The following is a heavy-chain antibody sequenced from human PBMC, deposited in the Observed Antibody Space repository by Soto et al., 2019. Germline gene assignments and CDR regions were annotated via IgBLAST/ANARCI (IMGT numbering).Heavy chain of an antibody. D-gene: IGHD1-1*01. J-gene: IGHJ6*02. Sequence: SVKVSCKASGGTFSSYAISWVRQAPGQGLEWMGGIIPIFGTANYAQKFQGRVTITADESTSTAYMELSSLRSEDTAVYYCARAGPKSGTTRYYYYGMDVWGQGTLVTVSS. CDR1: GGTFSSYA. V-gene: IGHV1-69*13. CDR3: ARAGPKSGTTRYYYYGMDV. CDR2: IIPIFGTA.